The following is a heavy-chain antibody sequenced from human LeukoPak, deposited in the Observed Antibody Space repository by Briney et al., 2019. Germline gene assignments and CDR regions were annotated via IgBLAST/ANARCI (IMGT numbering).Heavy chain of an antibody. CDR3: ASYYNH. J-gene: IGHJ4*02. V-gene: IGHV3-7*01. CDR1: GFTLSSYW. CDR2: IKQDGSEK. D-gene: IGHD1-26*01. Sequence: GGPLRLSCGASGFTLSSYWMSWVRQAPRKGVEWVANIKQDGSEKYSVDSLKGRFTISRDNAKNSLYLQVNSLTAEDTAVYYCASYYNHWGQGTLVTVSS.